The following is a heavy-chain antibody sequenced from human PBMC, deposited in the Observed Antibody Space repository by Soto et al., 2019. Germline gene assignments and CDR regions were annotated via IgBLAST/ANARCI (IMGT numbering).Heavy chain of an antibody. CDR2: IWYEGITK. J-gene: IGHJ5*02. V-gene: IGHV3-33*01. CDR1: GFSLSGYG. D-gene: IGHD5-12*01. CDR3: ARDVDRTSHLNWFDP. Sequence: GGSLRLSCEVSGFSLSGYGMHWVRQAPGKGLEWVAVIWYEGITKNYADSVKGRFTISRDSSKNMVYLQMDSLKVEDTAVYYCARDVDRTSHLNWFDPWGQGVIVTVSS.